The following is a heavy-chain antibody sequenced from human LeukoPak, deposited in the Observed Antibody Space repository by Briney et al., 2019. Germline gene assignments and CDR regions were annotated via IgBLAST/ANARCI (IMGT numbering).Heavy chain of an antibody. CDR1: GFTFSSYA. D-gene: IGHD3-22*01. J-gene: IGHJ4*02. V-gene: IGHV3-23*01. CDR2: ISGSAGSA. CDR3: VRGGESHDSGGYSYVGNY. Sequence: PGGSLRLSCAASGFTFSSYAMSWVRQAPGKGLEWVSVISGSAGSAYNADSVKGRFTISRDNSKNTLFLQMNSLRAEDTAVYYCVRGGESHDSGGYSYVGNYWGQGTLVTVSS.